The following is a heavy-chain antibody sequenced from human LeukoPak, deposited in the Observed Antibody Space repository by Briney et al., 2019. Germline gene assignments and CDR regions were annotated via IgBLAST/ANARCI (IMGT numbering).Heavy chain of an antibody. Sequence: PSETLSLICTVSGGSISSGYYWGWIRQPPGKGLEWVGHIYYDGSTYYNPSLKSRVTISVDTSKNQFSLKLSSVTAADTAVYYCARDRSREGTYDSGSYYPGWFDPWGQGTLDTVSS. V-gene: IGHV4-39*07. J-gene: IGHJ5*02. CDR2: IYYDGST. D-gene: IGHD3-10*01. CDR3: ARDRSREGTYDSGSYYPGWFDP. CDR1: GGSISSGYY.